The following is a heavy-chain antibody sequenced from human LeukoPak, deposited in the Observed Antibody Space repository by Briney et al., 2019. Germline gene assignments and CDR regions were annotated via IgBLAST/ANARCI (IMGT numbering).Heavy chain of an antibody. CDR2: ISGYNGDT. Sequence: ASVKVSCKASGYTFNRYGVSWVRQAPGQGLEWMGWISGYNGDTNYAQKFQGRVTMTTDTSTSTAYMELRSLRSDDTAVYYCARDRSRYSSKEGQYNWFDLWGQGTLVTVSS. J-gene: IGHJ5*02. CDR1: GYTFNRYG. V-gene: IGHV1-18*01. D-gene: IGHD5-18*01. CDR3: ARDRSRYSSKEGQYNWFDL.